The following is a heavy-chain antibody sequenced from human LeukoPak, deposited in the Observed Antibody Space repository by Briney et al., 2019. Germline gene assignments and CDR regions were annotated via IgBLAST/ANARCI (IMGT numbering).Heavy chain of an antibody. CDR1: GYTFTSYY. Sequence: ASVKVSCKASGYTFTSYYMHWVRQAPGQGLEWMGIINPSGGSTSYAQKFQGRVTMTRDTSTSTVYMELSSLRSEDTAVYYCARVDMAAGTTTISGWFDPWGQGTLVTVSS. CDR3: ARVDMAAGTTTISGWFDP. J-gene: IGHJ5*02. CDR2: INPSGGST. V-gene: IGHV1-46*01. D-gene: IGHD6-13*01.